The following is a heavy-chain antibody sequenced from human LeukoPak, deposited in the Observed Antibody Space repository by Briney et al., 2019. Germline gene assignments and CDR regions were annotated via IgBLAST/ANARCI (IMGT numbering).Heavy chain of an antibody. J-gene: IGHJ6*02. CDR1: GYTFTGYY. CDR2: INPNSGGT. Sequence: ASVKVSCKASGYTFTGYYMHRVRQAPGQGLEWMGWINPNSGGTNYAQKFQGWVTMTRDTSISTAYMELSRLRSDDTAVYYCARGRGYRSGGSCPSPYYYGMDVWGQGTTVTVSS. V-gene: IGHV1-2*04. D-gene: IGHD2-15*01. CDR3: ARGRGYRSGGSCPSPYYYGMDV.